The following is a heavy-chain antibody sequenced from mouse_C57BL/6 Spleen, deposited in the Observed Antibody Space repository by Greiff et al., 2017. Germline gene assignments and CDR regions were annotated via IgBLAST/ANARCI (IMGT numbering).Heavy chain of an antibody. CDR3: TTPYYTAYFDY. J-gene: IGHJ2*01. V-gene: IGHV14-1*01. CDR2: IDPEDGDT. CDR1: GFNIKDYY. D-gene: IGHD2-12*01. Sequence: VQLKESGAELVRPGASVKLSCTASGFNIKDYYMHWVKQRPEQGLEWIGRIDPEDGDTEYAPKFQGKATMTADTSSNPAYLQLSSLTSEDTAVYYCTTPYYTAYFDYWGQGTTLTVSS.